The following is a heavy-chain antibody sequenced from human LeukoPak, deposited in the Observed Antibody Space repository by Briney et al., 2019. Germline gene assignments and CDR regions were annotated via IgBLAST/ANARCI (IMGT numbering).Heavy chain of an antibody. J-gene: IGHJ6*03. D-gene: IGHD3-3*01. CDR1: VYSFRGYG. CDR2: ISANNDKT. Sequence: ASVKVSCKASVYSFRGYGISWVRQAPGQGLEWMGWISANNDKTIYAQKFQGRLTLTTDTSTTSVHMELTTLNSDDTAVYYCARWEWVSQNYYYMGVCGNGTTVIVSS. CDR3: ARWEWVSQNYYYMGV. V-gene: IGHV1-18*01.